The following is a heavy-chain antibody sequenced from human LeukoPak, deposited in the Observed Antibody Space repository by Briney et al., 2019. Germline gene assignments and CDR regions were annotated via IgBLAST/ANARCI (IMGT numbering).Heavy chain of an antibody. D-gene: IGHD3-10*01. CDR3: ARDRDGDRLSDY. CDR1: GFTFSSYA. J-gene: IGHJ4*02. CDR2: ISYDGSNK. Sequence: GGSLRLSCAASGFTFSSYAMHWVRQAPGKGLEWVAVISYDGSNKYYADSVKGRFTISRDNSKNTLYLQMNSLRAEDTAVYYCARDRDGDRLSDYWGQGTLVTVSS. V-gene: IGHV3-30-3*01.